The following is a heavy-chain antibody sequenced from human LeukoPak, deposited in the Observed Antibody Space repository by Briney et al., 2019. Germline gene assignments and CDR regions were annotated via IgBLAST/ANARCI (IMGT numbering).Heavy chain of an antibody. CDR3: DRARTGTSCYDY. J-gene: IGHJ4*02. CDR2: ISYSGAT. V-gene: IGHV4-30-4*01. D-gene: IGHD2-2*01. CDR1: GGSISSSDSH. Sequence: MSSETLSLTCTVSGGSISSSDSHWSWIRQSPGKGLEWVGYISYSGATSYNPSLRSRLTISIDTSQNQFSLELTSVTAADTAVYYCDRARTGTSCYDYWGQGTLVTVSP.